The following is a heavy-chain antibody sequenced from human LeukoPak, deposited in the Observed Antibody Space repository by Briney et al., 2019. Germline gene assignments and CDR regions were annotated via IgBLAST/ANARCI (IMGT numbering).Heavy chain of an antibody. CDR2: IYSGGST. CDR3: ASDMNAAAGYYFDY. Sequence: GGSLRLSCAASGFTVSSNYMSWVRQAPGKGLEWVSVIYSGGSTYYADSVKGRFTISRDNSKNTLYLQMNSLRAEDTAVYYCASDMNAAAGYYFDYWGQGTLVTVSS. CDR1: GFTVSSNY. V-gene: IGHV3-66*01. D-gene: IGHD6-13*01. J-gene: IGHJ4*02.